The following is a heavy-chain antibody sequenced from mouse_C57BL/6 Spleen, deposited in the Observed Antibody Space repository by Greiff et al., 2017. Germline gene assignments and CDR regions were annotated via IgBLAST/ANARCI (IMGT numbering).Heavy chain of an antibody. CDR1: GYTFTGYG. J-gene: IGHJ2*01. D-gene: IGHD2-4*01. CDR2: IYPRSGNT. CDR3: ARPMITSDDY. V-gene: IGHV1-81*01. Sequence: QVQLQQSGAELARPGASVKLSCKASGYTFTGYGIGWVKQRTGQGLEWIGEIYPRSGNTYYNEKFKGKATFTAATSSRPAYMALRSLTYEDTADYYCARPMITSDDYWGQGTTLTVSS.